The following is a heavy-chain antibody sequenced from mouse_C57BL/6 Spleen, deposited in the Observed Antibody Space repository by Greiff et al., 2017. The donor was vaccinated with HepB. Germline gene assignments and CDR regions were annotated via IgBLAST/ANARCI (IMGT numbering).Heavy chain of an antibody. J-gene: IGHJ2*01. V-gene: IGHV1-26*01. CDR2: INPNNGGT. Sequence: EVQLQQSGPELVKPGASVKISCKASGYTFTDYYMNWVKQSHGKSLEWIGDINPNNGGTSYNQKFKGKATLTVDKSSSTAYMELRSLTSEDSAVYYCARLLANWDVGYYFDYWGQGTTLTVSS. CDR3: ARLLANWDVGYYFDY. D-gene: IGHD4-1*01. CDR1: GYTFTDYY.